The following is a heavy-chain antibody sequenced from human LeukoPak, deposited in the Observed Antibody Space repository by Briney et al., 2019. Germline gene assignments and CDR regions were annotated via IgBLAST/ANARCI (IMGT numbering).Heavy chain of an antibody. V-gene: IGHV1-2*02. Sequence: GASVKVSCKASGYTFTGYYMHWVRQAPGQGLEWMGWINPNSGGTNYAQKFQGRVTMTRDTSISTAYMELSRLRSDDTAVYYCAREATYYGSGSNAFDIWGQGTMVTVSS. D-gene: IGHD3-10*01. J-gene: IGHJ3*02. CDR3: AREATYYGSGSNAFDI. CDR1: GYTFTGYY. CDR2: INPNSGGT.